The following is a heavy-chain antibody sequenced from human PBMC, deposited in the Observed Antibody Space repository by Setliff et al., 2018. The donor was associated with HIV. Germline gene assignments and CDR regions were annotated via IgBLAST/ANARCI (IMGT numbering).Heavy chain of an antibody. J-gene: IGHJ4*02. D-gene: IGHD3-10*01. CDR2: IYTSGFT. CDR1: GGSISSSSYY. Sequence: SETLSLTCTVSGGSISSSSYYWSWIRQPAGKGLEWTGRIYTSGFTNYNPSLKSRVTISVDTSKKQFSLKLSSVSAADTAVYYCARGGGITWRSYSFDYWGQGTLVTVSS. CDR3: ARGGGITWRSYSFDY. V-gene: IGHV4-61*02.